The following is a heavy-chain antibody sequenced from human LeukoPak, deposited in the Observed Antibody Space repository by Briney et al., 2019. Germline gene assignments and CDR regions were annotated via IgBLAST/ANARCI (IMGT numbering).Heavy chain of an antibody. J-gene: IGHJ4*02. CDR1: GFTFDDYA. CDR2: FSWNSGRI. D-gene: IGHD3-3*01. V-gene: IGHV3-9*01. CDR3: ARDQSFIRVVTIGGLGY. Sequence: GGSLRLSCAASGFTFDDYAMRWVRQAPGRARGGVSGFSWNSGRIGYADTVKGRFTISRDNAKNSLYLQMNSLRTEDTALYYCARDQSFIRVVTIGGLGYWGQGTLVTVSS.